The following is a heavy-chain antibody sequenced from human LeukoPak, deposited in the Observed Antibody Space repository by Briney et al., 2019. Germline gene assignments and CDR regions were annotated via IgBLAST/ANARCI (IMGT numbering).Heavy chain of an antibody. CDR3: ARDTAAAPGGLTRYYFDY. V-gene: IGHV4-38-2*02. D-gene: IGHD6-13*01. CDR2: IYHSGNT. J-gene: IGHJ4*02. Sequence: ETLSLTCTVSGYSISSGYYWGWIRQPPGKGLEWIGSIYHSGNTYYNPSLKSRVTMSVDTSKNQFSLKLSSVTAADTAVYYCARDTAAAPGGLTRYYFDYWGQGTLVTVSS. CDR1: GYSISSGYY.